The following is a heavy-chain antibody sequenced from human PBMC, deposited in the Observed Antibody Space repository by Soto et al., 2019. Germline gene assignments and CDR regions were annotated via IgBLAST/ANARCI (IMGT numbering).Heavy chain of an antibody. CDR1: GGSISSGGYY. V-gene: IGHV4-31*03. J-gene: IGHJ4*02. D-gene: IGHD6-13*01. Sequence: QVQLQESGPGLVKPSQTLSLTCTVSGGSISSGGYYWSWIRQHPGKGLEWIGYIYYSGSTYYNPSLTSRVTITVDTSKNPFSLTLSSVPAADTAVYYCARGGIAAAAPPDYWGQGTLVTVSS. CDR3: ARGGIAAAAPPDY. CDR2: IYYSGST.